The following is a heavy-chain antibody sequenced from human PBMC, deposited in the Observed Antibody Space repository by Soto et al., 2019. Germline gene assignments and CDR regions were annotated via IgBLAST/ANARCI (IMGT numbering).Heavy chain of an antibody. CDR2: IIPIFGTA. D-gene: IGHD1-1*01. CDR1: GGTFSSYA. Sequence: ASVKVSCKASGGTFSSYAISWVRQAPGQGLEWMGGIIPIFGTANYAQKFQGRVTITADESTSTAYMELSSLRSEDTAVYYCARDLGQTTTLGDYWGQGTLVTVSS. CDR3: ARDLGQTTTLGDY. V-gene: IGHV1-69*13. J-gene: IGHJ4*02.